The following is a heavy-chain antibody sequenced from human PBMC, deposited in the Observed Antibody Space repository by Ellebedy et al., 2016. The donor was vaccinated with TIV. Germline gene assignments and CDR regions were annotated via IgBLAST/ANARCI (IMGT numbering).Heavy chain of an antibody. CDR2: INPNSGGT. Sequence: ASVKVSCXASGYTFTDYYIHWVRQAPGQGLEWMGWINPNSGGTNYAPKFQGRVTMTTDTSTSTAYMELRSLRSVDTAVYYCAGDPLGRGRFDPWGQGTLVTVSS. V-gene: IGHV1-2*02. CDR1: GYTFTDYY. D-gene: IGHD7-27*01. CDR3: AGDPLGRGRFDP. J-gene: IGHJ5*02.